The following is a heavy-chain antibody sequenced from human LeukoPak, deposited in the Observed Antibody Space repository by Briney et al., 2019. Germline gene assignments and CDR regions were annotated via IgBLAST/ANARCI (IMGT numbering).Heavy chain of an antibody. J-gene: IGHJ5*02. CDR1: GGSISSSSYY. D-gene: IGHD3-10*01. V-gene: IGHV4-39*01. CDR3: ARRHGSGSYYMEGNWFDP. CDR2: IYYSGST. Sequence: KTSETLSLTCTVSGGSISSSSYYWGWIRQPPGKGLEWIGSIYYSGSTYYNPSLKSRVTISVDTSKNQFSLKLSSVTAADTAVYYCARRHGSGSYYMEGNWFDPWGQGTLVTVSS.